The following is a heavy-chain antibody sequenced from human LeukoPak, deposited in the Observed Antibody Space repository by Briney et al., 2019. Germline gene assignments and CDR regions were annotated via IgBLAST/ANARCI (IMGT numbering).Heavy chain of an antibody. Sequence: GGSLRLSCAASGFTFSSYSMNWVRQAPGKGLEWVSSISSSSSYIYYADSVKGRFTISRDNSKNTLYLQMNSLRAEDTAVYYCAKEKKRITMVRGVINGYYFDYWGQGTLVTVSS. J-gene: IGHJ4*02. CDR1: GFTFSSYS. CDR2: ISSSSSYI. CDR3: AKEKKRITMVRGVINGYYFDY. V-gene: IGHV3-21*04. D-gene: IGHD3-10*01.